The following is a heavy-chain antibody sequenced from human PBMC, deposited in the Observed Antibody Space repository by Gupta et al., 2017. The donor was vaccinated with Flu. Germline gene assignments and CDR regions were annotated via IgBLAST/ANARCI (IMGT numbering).Heavy chain of an antibody. D-gene: IGHD2-21*02. CDR1: DYY. J-gene: IGHJ6*02. V-gene: IGHV1-2*02. CDR3: ARDNPVTSYYYAMEV. CDR2: INPNSGVT. Sequence: DYYMHWGRQAPGEGLEWMGWINPNSGVTNYAQKFQGRVTMTRDTSISTAYMELSGLRSDDTAVYDGARDNPVTSYYYAMEVWGQGTTVTVSS.